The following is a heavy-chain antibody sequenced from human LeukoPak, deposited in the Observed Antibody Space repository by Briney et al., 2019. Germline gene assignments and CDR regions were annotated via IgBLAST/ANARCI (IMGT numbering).Heavy chain of an antibody. D-gene: IGHD2-15*01. J-gene: IGHJ4*02. CDR3: ARGHYSGGLHYSHLVY. V-gene: IGHV1-2*02. Sequence: PGASVKVSCKASGYTFVGYFMHWVRLAPGQGLQWMGWINPNSGGTTYAQKFRGRATMTRDTSISTVYMEMSSLISDDTAVYYCARGHYSGGLHYSHLVYWGQGTPVTVSS. CDR2: INPNSGGT. CDR1: GYTFVGYF.